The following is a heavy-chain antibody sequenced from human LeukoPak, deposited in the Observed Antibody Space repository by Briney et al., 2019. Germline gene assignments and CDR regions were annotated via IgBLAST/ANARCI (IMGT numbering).Heavy chain of an antibody. CDR2: INHSGST. V-gene: IGHV4-34*01. D-gene: IGHD3-3*01. J-gene: IGHJ4*02. CDR1: GGSFSGYY. Sequence: SETLSLTCAVYGGSFSGYYWSWIRQPPGKGLEWIGEINHSGSTNYNPSLKSRVTISVDTSKNQFSLKLSSVTAADTAVYYCARDPSPSITIFGVVNNYWGQGTLVTVSS. CDR3: ARDPSPSITIFGVVNNY.